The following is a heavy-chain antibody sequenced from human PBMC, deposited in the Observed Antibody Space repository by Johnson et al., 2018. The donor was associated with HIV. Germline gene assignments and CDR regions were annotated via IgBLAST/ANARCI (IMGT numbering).Heavy chain of an antibody. CDR2: IKWSGGST. CDR3: ARNGLIPAAKGVAFDI. Sequence: MQLVESGGGVVRPGGSLRLSCAASGFTFDDYGMSWVRQGPGKRLEWVSGIKWSGGSTGYADSVKARFMISRDNAKNSLYLQMNSLRVEDTAVYYCARNGLIPAAKGVAFDIWGQGTTVTVSS. D-gene: IGHD2-2*01. CDR1: GFTFDDYG. V-gene: IGHV3-20*04. J-gene: IGHJ3*02.